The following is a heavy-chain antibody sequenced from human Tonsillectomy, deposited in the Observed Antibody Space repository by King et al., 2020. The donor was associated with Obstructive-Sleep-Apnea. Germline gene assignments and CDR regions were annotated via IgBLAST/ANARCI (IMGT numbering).Heavy chain of an antibody. CDR3: ARGPGQLVFYFDY. D-gene: IGHD6-13*01. CDR2: TWNDGSDT. V-gene: IGHV3-33*01. CDR1: GFRFSNYG. J-gene: IGHJ4*02. Sequence: VQLVESGGGVVQPGRSLRICCVASGFRFSNYGMHWVRQAPGKGLEWVAVTWNDGSDTFYADSVKGRFTVSRDNSKNTVYLHINSLRAGDTAVYYCARGPGQLVFYFDYWGQGTLVTVSS.